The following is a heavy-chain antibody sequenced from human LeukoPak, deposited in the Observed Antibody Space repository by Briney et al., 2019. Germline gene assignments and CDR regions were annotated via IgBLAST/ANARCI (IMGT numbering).Heavy chain of an antibody. CDR3: ARDVIAAAGTPFDY. Sequence: PGGSLRLSCAASGFTFSSCTMNWVRQAPGKGLEWVSSISSSSSYIYYADSVKGRFTISRDNAKNSLYLQMNSLRAEDTAVYYCARDVIAAAGTPFDYWGQGTLVTVSS. D-gene: IGHD6-13*01. V-gene: IGHV3-21*01. CDR2: ISSSSSYI. J-gene: IGHJ4*02. CDR1: GFTFSSCT.